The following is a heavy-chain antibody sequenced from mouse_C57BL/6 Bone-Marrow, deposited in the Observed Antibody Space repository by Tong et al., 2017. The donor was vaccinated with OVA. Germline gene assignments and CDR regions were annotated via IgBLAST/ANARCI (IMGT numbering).Heavy chain of an antibody. V-gene: IGHV1-82*01. Sequence: VQLQESGPDLVQPGASVKISCKASGYAFSSSWMHWVKQRPGKGLEWIGRIYPGDGDTNYNGKFKGKATLTADKSSSTAYMQLSSLTSEDSAVYFCARLSWFAYWDQWTLVTVSP. CDR2: IYPGDGDT. J-gene: IGHJ3*01. CDR3: ARLSWFAY. CDR1: GYAFSSSW.